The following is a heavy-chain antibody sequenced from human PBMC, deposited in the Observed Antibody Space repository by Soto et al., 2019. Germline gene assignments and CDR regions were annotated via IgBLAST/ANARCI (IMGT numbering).Heavy chain of an antibody. CDR1: GYTFTSYD. V-gene: IGHV1-8*01. Sequence: ASVKVSCKASGYTFTSYDINWVRQATGQGLEWMGWMNPNSGNTGYAQKFQGRVTMTRNTSISTAYMELSSLRSEDTAVYYCARGQYYDFWSCYLDLYYYYGMHVWGQGTSVTVSS. CDR2: MNPNSGNT. D-gene: IGHD3-3*01. CDR3: ARGQYYDFWSCYLDLYYYYGMHV. J-gene: IGHJ6*02.